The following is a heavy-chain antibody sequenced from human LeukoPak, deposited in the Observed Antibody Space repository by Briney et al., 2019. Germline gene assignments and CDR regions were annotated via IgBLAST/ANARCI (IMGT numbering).Heavy chain of an antibody. CDR2: ISGSGGRT. Sequence: GGSLRLSCAASGFTFSSYAMTWVRQAPGKGLEWVSGISGSGGRTHYADSVKGRFTISRDNTKNTLYLQMNRLRAEATAVYYCSKNGAVVTSSSSSHWGQGTLVTVSS. CDR1: GFTFSSYA. J-gene: IGHJ4*02. CDR3: SKNGAVVTSSSSSH. D-gene: IGHD2-21*02. V-gene: IGHV3-23*01.